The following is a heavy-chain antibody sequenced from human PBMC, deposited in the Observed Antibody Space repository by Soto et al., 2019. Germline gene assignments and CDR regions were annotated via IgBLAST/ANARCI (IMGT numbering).Heavy chain of an antibody. D-gene: IGHD3-22*01. CDR1: GFTFSNAW. CDR2: IKSKTDGGTT. J-gene: IGHJ1*01. CDR3: TTLYYYDSSGYYYLGYFQH. Sequence: GGSLRLSCAASGFTFSNAWMNWVRQAPGKGLEWVGRIKSKTDGGTTDYAAPVKGRFTISRDDSKNTLYLQMNSLKTEDTAVYYCTTLYYYDSSGYYYLGYFQHWGQGTLVTVSS. V-gene: IGHV3-15*07.